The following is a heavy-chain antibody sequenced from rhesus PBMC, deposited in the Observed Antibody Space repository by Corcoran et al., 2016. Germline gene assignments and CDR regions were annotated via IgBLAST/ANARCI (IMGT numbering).Heavy chain of an antibody. J-gene: IGHJ1*01. Sequence: EMQLVESGGGLVQPGGSLRLSCAASGFTFSAHSMEWFRQAPGRGPEWVGFIRNKAKGGTAEYASTGKGRFTISRDDSKNVTYLQMNSLKTEDTAVYYCTTEGGRDPEYFEFWGQGALVTVSS. CDR2: IRNKAKGGTA. V-gene: IGHV3S22*01. CDR3: TTEGGRDPEYFEF. CDR1: GFTFSAHS. D-gene: IGHD6-25*01.